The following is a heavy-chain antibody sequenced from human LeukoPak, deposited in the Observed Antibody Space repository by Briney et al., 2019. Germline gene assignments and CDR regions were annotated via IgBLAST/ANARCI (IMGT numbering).Heavy chain of an antibody. CDR3: VRDGRGYCGSTSCRPFDS. Sequence: GGSLRLSCAASGLTLRLFSMNWVRQAPGKGLEWVSSISSSGGRTFYSDSVKGRFTISRDNAKNSLYLQMNSLRVEDTAIYYCVRDGRGYCGSTSCRPFDSWGRGTLVTVSS. D-gene: IGHD2-2*01. V-gene: IGHV3-21*04. CDR2: ISSSGGRT. CDR1: GLTLRLFS. J-gene: IGHJ4*02.